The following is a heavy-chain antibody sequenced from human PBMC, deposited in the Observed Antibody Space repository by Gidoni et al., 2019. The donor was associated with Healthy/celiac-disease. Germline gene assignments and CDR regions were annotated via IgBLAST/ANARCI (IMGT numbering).Heavy chain of an antibody. J-gene: IGHJ4*02. V-gene: IGHV3-23*01. D-gene: IGHD3-16*01. CDR3: AKVALLGYFDY. CDR2: VSGSGGST. CDR1: GFTFSSYA. Sequence: EVQPLESGGGLVQPGGSLRPSCAAPGFTFSSYAMSWVRQAPGKGLEWVSAVSGSGGSTYYADSVKGRFTISRDNSKNTLYLQMNSLRAEDTAVYYCAKVALLGYFDYWGQGTLVTVSS.